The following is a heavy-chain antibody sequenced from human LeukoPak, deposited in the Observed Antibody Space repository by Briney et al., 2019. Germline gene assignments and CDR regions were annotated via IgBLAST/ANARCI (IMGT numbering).Heavy chain of an antibody. CDR2: IHYSGGT. J-gene: IGHJ4*02. Sequence: NLFVICSVSRVSISSGGYYWSWIRQHPGKGPEWIGNIHYSGGTYGNPSLKSRATMSVDTSKNQFSLRLTSVTAADTAVYYCARDQCGYGSFDNWGQGTLVAVSS. CDR1: RVSISSGGYY. D-gene: IGHD5-12*01. CDR3: ARDQCGYGSFDN. V-gene: IGHV4-31*03.